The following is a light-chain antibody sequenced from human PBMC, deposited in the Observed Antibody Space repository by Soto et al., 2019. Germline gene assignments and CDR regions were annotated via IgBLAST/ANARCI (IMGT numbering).Light chain of an antibody. CDR3: CSYAGSSTPV. V-gene: IGLV2-23*01. J-gene: IGLJ2*01. CDR2: EGS. Sequence: QSALTQPASVSGSPGQSITISCTGTSSDVGSYNLVSWYQQHPGKAPKLMIYEGSKRPSGVSNRFSGSKSGNTASLTTSGLQAEDEADYYCCSYAGSSTPVFGGGTKLTVL. CDR1: SSDVGSYNL.